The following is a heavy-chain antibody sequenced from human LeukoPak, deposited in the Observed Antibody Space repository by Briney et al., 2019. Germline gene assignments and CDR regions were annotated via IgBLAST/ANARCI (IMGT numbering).Heavy chain of an antibody. Sequence: TSETLSLTCTVSGGSISSYYWSWIRQPPGKGLEWIGYIYYSGSTNYNPSLKSRVTISVDTSKNQFSLKLSSVTAADTAVYYCARDQYYDILTGYRCGMDVWGQGTTVTVSS. CDR2: IYYSGST. CDR1: GGSISSYY. CDR3: ARDQYYDILTGYRCGMDV. V-gene: IGHV4-59*01. J-gene: IGHJ6*02. D-gene: IGHD3-9*01.